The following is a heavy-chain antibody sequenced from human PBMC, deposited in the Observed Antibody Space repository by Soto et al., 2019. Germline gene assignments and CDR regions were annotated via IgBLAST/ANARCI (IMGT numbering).Heavy chain of an antibody. CDR3: ARDALMVYATRPYYFDY. Sequence: GGSLRVSCAASGFTFSSYSMNWVRQAQGKGLEWVSYISSSSSTIYYADSVKGRFTISRDNAKNSLYLQMNSLRDEDTAVYYCARDALMVYATRPYYFDYWGQGTLVTVSS. D-gene: IGHD2-8*01. CDR1: GFTFSSYS. CDR2: ISSSSSTI. V-gene: IGHV3-48*02. J-gene: IGHJ4*02.